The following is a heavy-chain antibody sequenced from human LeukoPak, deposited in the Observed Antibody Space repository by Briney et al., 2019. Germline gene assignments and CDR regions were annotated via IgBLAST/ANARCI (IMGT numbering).Heavy chain of an antibody. D-gene: IGHD2-2*01. CDR1: GGTFNSYA. Sequence: SVKVSXKASGGTFNSYAISWVRQAPGQGLEWMGGIIPIFGTANYAQKFQGRVTITTDESTSTAYMELSSLRSEDTAVYYCARAWETPAATLPTYYYYYMDVWGKGTTVTVSS. CDR3: ARAWETPAATLPTYYYYYMDV. J-gene: IGHJ6*03. V-gene: IGHV1-69*05. CDR2: IIPIFGTA.